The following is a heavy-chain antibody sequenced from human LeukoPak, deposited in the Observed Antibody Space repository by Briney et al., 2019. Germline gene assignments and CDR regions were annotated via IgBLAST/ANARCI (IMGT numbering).Heavy chain of an antibody. V-gene: IGHV4-4*07. CDR2: IYASGST. CDR3: TTLSEISSGEAWFEF. J-gene: IGHJ4*02. CDR1: GYSINSGYY. Sequence: SETLSLTCTVSGYSINSGYYWSWIRQPAGKGLEWIGLIYASGSTNYNPSLKSRVTMAVDTSKNQFSLKLSSVTAEDTAVYYRTTLSEISSGEAWFEFWGPGTLVNGSS. D-gene: IGHD3-22*01.